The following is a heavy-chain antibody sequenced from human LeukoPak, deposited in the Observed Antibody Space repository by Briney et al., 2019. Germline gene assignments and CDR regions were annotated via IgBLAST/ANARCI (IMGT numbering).Heavy chain of an antibody. CDR1: GFTFSDYG. D-gene: IGHD2-2*02. V-gene: IGHV3-33*01. J-gene: IGHJ4*02. CDR3: ARETKDPKVPHTSRHFDY. CDR2: IWFDGSNE. Sequence: PGRSLRLSCAASGFTFSDYGMHWVRQAPGRGLEWVAIIWFDGSNEYYRDSVKGRFTISRDNSKNTLYLQMNGLTAKDTAVYYCARETKDPKVPHTSRHFDYWGQGTLVTVSS.